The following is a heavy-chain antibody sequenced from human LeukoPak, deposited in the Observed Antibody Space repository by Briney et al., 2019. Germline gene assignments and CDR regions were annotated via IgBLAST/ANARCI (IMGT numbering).Heavy chain of an antibody. Sequence: QAGRSLRLSCAASGFTFDDYAMHWVRQAPGKGLEWVSGISWNSGSIGYADSVKGRFTISGDNAKNSLHLQMNSLRAEDTALYYCAKDMGFELLYYFDYWGQGTLVTVSS. CDR1: GFTFDDYA. V-gene: IGHV3-9*01. J-gene: IGHJ4*02. D-gene: IGHD3-10*01. CDR2: ISWNSGSI. CDR3: AKDMGFELLYYFDY.